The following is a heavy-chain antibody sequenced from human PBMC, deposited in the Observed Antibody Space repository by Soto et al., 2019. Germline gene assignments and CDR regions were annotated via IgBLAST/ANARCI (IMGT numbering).Heavy chain of an antibody. CDR1: CGSVSSVSYY. D-gene: IGHD3-10*01. CDR3: ARESDSGSYYFDY. V-gene: IGHV4-61*03. J-gene: IGHJ4*02. CDR2: IYNSGST. Sequence: SETLSLPCPVSCGSVSSVSYYWSWIPQPPGKGLEWIGYIYNSGSTNYNPSLKSRVTISVDTSKNHFSLRMSSVTAADTAVYYCARESDSGSYYFDYWGRGTLVTGSS.